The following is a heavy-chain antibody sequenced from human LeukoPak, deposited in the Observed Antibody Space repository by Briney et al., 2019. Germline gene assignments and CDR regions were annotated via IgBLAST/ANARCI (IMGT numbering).Heavy chain of an antibody. Sequence: GSSVKVSCKASGGTFSSYTISWVRQAPGQGLEWMGRIIPILGIANYAQEFQGRVTITADKSTSTAYMELSSLRSEDTAVYYCARGGEMATIPTWGQGTLVTVSS. CDR2: IIPILGIA. CDR1: GGTFSSYT. CDR3: ARGGEMATIPT. J-gene: IGHJ5*02. V-gene: IGHV1-69*02. D-gene: IGHD5-24*01.